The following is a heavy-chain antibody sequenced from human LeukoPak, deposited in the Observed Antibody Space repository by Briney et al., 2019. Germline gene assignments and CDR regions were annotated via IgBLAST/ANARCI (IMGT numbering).Heavy chain of an antibody. CDR3: ALMDSSSWSYYFDY. V-gene: IGHV1-18*01. CDR1: GYTFSGYG. CDR2: ISAFSGDT. D-gene: IGHD6-13*01. Sequence: ASVKVSCKASGYTFSGYGISWVRQAPGQGLEWMGWISAFSGDTNYAQRLQGRVTMTEDTSTDTAYMELSSLRSEDTAVYYCALMDSSSWSYYFDYWGQGTLVTVSS. J-gene: IGHJ4*02.